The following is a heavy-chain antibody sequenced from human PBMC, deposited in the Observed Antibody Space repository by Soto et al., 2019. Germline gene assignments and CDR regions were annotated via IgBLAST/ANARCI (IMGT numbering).Heavy chain of an antibody. CDR3: GRVPLDGNYANGVDV. Sequence: EVQLVESGGGLVQPGGSLRLSCAASGFNFNTYWMYWVRQAPGKRLEWLANIDTDGSRKNYVDSVKGRFIISRDNAKNSLFLQMNSLRADDTAVYYCGRVPLDGNYANGVDVWGQGTTVTVSS. V-gene: IGHV3-7*03. D-gene: IGHD4-17*01. CDR1: GFNFNTYW. CDR2: IDTDGSRK. J-gene: IGHJ6*02.